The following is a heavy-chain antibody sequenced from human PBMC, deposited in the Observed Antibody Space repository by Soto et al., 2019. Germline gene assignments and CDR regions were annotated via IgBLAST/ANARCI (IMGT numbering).Heavy chain of an antibody. Sequence: QLQLQESGPGLVKPSETLSLTCTVSGGSISSSTYYWGWIRQPPGKGLEWIGMIYYSGSAYYNPSLKSRVTISIDTSKNQFSLRLSSVTAADTAVYYCARHGVDYGDYASYYYYDMDVWGRGTTVTVSS. J-gene: IGHJ6*02. V-gene: IGHV4-39*01. CDR1: GGSISSSTYY. CDR2: IYYSGSA. D-gene: IGHD4-17*01. CDR3: ARHGVDYGDYASYYYYDMDV.